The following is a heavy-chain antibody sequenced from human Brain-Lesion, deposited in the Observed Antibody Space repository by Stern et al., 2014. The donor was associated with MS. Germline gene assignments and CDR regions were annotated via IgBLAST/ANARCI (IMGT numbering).Heavy chain of an antibody. J-gene: IGHJ4*02. D-gene: IGHD6-13*01. CDR2: IYHSGTT. V-gene: IGHV4-31*03. CDR1: GDSISSGSYY. CDR3: ARAGMKLDY. Sequence: VQLVESGPGLVKPSQTLSLTCTVSGDSISSGSYYWSWIRQHPGTGLEWIGYIYHSGTTFYNPSLKSRVTISVDTSKNQFSLKLSSVTAADTAVYYCARAGMKLDYWGQGTLVTVSS.